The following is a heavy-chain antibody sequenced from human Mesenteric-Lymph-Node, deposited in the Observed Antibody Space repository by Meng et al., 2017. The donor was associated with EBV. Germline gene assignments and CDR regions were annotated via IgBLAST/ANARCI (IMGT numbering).Heavy chain of an antibody. J-gene: IGHJ4*02. Sequence: QVQLTQGGGGLLEPSEPLSLTCAASGGSFSGYHWSWIRQPPGKGLEYIGEISQSGDTNYNPSLKSRVTISVDTSRNQFSLKMRSVTAADTAVYYCARGTIFGIVVTYFDYWSQGNLVTVSS. CDR2: ISQSGDT. D-gene: IGHD3-3*01. CDR3: ARGTIFGIVVTYFDY. CDR1: GGSFSGYH. V-gene: IGHV4-34*01.